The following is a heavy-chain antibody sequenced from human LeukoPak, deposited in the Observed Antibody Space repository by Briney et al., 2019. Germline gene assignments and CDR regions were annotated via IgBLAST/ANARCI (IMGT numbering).Heavy chain of an antibody. CDR2: IYYSGST. CDR1: GGSISSSSYY. Sequence: TSEALSLTCTVSGGSISSSSYYWGWIRQPPGKGLEWIGSIYYSGSTYYNPSLKSRVTISVDTSKNQFSLKLSSVTAADTAVYYCARVPYYYDSSGYSSNWFDPWGQGTLVTVSS. CDR3: ARVPYYYDSSGYSSNWFDP. V-gene: IGHV4-39*07. D-gene: IGHD3-22*01. J-gene: IGHJ5*02.